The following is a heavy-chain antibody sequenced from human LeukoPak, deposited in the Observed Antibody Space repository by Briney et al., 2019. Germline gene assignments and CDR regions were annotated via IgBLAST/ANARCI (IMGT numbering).Heavy chain of an antibody. CDR1: GFTFSSYD. V-gene: IGHV3-48*03. J-gene: IGHJ4*02. D-gene: IGHD4-17*01. CDR2: ISSRGDII. Sequence: PGGSLRLSCAAAGFTFSSYDMNWVRQAPGKGLEWVSYISSRGDIIYYADSLKGRFTISRDNAKNSLYLQMNGLRAEDTALYYCARGTVRPASLQTCDYWGQGTMVSDSS. CDR3: ARGTVRPASLQTCDY.